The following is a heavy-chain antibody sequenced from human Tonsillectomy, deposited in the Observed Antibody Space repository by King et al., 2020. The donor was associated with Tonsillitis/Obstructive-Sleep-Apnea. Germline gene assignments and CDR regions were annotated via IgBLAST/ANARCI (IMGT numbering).Heavy chain of an antibody. V-gene: IGHV4-31*03. J-gene: IGHJ4*02. CDR3: AASGIPGVVVVPAAITY. CDR2: IFYSGST. CDR1: GGSIISGGYY. D-gene: IGHD2-2*01. Sequence: QLQESGPGLVKPSQTLSLTCTVSGGSIISGGYYWSWIRQHPGKGREWSGYIFYSGSTYYNPSLHSRVTISGETSKTQFSLKLSSGTAADTAVYYCAASGIPGVVVVPAAITYWGQGTLVTVSS.